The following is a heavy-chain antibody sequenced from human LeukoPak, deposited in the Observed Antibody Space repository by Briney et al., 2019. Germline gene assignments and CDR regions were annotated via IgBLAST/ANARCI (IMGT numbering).Heavy chain of an antibody. J-gene: IGHJ4*02. D-gene: IGHD3-10*01. CDR2: IYYSGDT. CDR3: ARHLGSGTYYAPFDY. Sequence: ALSVTWSVCVESSKSRDFGGRRIRKPPGKGLEWIGNIYYSGDTYYNPSLKSRVTISVDTSENHFSLRLISVTAADTAVYYCARHLGSGTYYAPFDYWGQGILVTVSS. V-gene: IGHV4-39*01. CDR1: VESSKSRDFG.